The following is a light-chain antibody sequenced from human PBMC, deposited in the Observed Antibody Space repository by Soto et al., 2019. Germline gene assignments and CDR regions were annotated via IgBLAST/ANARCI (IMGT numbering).Light chain of an antibody. Sequence: EIVLTQSPGTLSLSPGERATLSCRASQSVSSSYLGWYQQKPGQAPRLLIYGASSRATGIPDRFSGSGSGTDFTLTISRLEPEDFAVYYCQQYGSRTWTFGQGTKVEIK. CDR3: QQYGSRTWT. J-gene: IGKJ1*01. CDR2: GAS. CDR1: QSVSSSY. V-gene: IGKV3-20*01.